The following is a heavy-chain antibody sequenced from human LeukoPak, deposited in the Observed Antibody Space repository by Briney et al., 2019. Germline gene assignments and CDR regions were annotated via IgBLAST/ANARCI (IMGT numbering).Heavy chain of an antibody. J-gene: IGHJ4*02. V-gene: IGHV4-59*08. CDR1: GGSISSFH. CDR2: IYYSGST. D-gene: IGHD6-19*01. CDR3: ARRGTSGWNFDY. Sequence: SETLSLTCTVSGGSISSFHWSWIRQPPGKGLEWIGYIYYSGSTNYNPSLKSRVTMSADTSKNQFSLNLSSATAADTAVYYCARRGTSGWNFDYWGQGTLVTVSS.